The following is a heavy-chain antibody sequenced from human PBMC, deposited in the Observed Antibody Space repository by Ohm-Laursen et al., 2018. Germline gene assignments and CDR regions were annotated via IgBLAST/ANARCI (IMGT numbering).Heavy chain of an antibody. D-gene: IGHD3-10*01. CDR2: ISSSGSTI. CDR1: GFTFSSYE. J-gene: IGHJ4*02. Sequence: SLRLSCAASGFTFSSYEMNWVRQPPGKGLEWVSYISSSGSTIYHADSVKGRFTISGDNAKNSLYLQMNSLRAEDTAVYYCARLATGSSSYYFDYWGQGTLVTVSS. CDR3: ARLATGSSSYYFDY. V-gene: IGHV3-48*03.